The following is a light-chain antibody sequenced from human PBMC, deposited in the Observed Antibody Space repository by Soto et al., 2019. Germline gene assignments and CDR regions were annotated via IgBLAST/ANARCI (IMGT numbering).Light chain of an antibody. Sequence: DIKMTQSPSSVSACVGDRVTITCRATQGLSGSLAWYQQKPGKAPKLLISVTSRLQSGVPSRFSGSASGTDFTLTIDSLQPEDLATYYCQQGHNWPLTFGQGTRLEIK. CDR2: VTS. CDR3: QQGHNWPLT. J-gene: IGKJ5*01. V-gene: IGKV1-12*01. CDR1: QGLSGS.